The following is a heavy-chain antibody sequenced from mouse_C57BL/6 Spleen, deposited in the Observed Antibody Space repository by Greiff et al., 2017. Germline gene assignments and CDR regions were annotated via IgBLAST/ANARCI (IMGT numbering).Heavy chain of an antibody. CDR3: ARDAGTWGYFDV. CDR2: SRNKANDYTT. CDR1: GFTFSDFY. Sequence: EVMLVESGGGLVQSGRSLRLSCATSGFTFSDFYMEWVRQAPGKGLEWIAASRNKANDYTTEYSASVKGRFIVSRDTSQSILYLQMNALRAEDTAIYYCARDAGTWGYFDVWGTGTTVTVSS. V-gene: IGHV7-1*01. D-gene: IGHD4-1*01. J-gene: IGHJ1*03.